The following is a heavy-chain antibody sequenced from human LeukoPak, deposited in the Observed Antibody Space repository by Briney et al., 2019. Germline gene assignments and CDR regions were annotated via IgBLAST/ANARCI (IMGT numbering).Heavy chain of an antibody. CDR2: IYTSGST. D-gene: IGHD1-26*01. Sequence: PSETLSLTCTVSGGSISSYYWSWIRQPAGKGLEWIVRIYTSGSTNYNPSLKSRVTMSVDTSKNQFSLKLSSVTAADTAVYYCARARGSYLPSYYYYYMDVWGKGTTVTVSS. CDR1: GGSISSYY. V-gene: IGHV4-4*07. CDR3: ARARGSYLPSYYYYYMDV. J-gene: IGHJ6*03.